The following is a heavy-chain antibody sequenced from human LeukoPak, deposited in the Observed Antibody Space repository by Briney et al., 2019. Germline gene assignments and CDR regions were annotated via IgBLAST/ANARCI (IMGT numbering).Heavy chain of an antibody. V-gene: IGHV3-74*01. Sequence: GGSLRLSCVVSGFTFSSYWMHWVRQAPGKGLVWVSRINSDGSSTYYADSVKGRFTISRDNAKNTLYLQMNSLRAEDTAVYYCARAQATTDYWGQGTLVTVSS. CDR2: INSDGSST. CDR1: GFTFSSYW. J-gene: IGHJ4*02. CDR3: ARAQATTDY. D-gene: IGHD1-26*01.